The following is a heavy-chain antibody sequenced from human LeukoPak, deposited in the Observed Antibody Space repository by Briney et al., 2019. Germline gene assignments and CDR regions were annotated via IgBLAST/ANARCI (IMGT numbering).Heavy chain of an antibody. CDR1: GFTFSSYG. CDR3: AKGESYYAIDY. Sequence: PGGSLRLSCAASGFTFSSYGMHWVRQAPGKGLEWVAVISYDGSNKYYADSVKGRFTISRGNSKNTLYLQMNSLRAEDTAVYYCAKGESYYAIDYWGQGTLVTVSS. V-gene: IGHV3-30*18. D-gene: IGHD1-26*01. J-gene: IGHJ4*02. CDR2: ISYDGSNK.